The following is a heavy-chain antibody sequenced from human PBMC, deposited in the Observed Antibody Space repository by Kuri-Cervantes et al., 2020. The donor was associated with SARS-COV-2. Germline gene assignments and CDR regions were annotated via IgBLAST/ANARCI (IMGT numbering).Heavy chain of an antibody. CDR1: NFSITNPYY. CDR2: VFHSGST. J-gene: IGHJ4*02. CDR3: ARTHPLYGGNSGPYFDY. V-gene: IGHV4-38-2*01. D-gene: IGHD4-23*01. Sequence: GSLRLSCAVSNFSITNPYYWGWIWQPPGKGLEWIGTVFHSGSTFYSPSLRSRVSISVDTSKNQFSLKLTSVTAADTAVYYCARTHPLYGGNSGPYFDYWDQGTLVTVSS.